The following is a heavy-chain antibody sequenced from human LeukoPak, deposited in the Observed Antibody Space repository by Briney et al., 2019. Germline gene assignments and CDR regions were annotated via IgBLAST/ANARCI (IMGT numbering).Heavy chain of an antibody. D-gene: IGHD1-26*01. CDR1: GYTFTGYY. V-gene: IGHV1-2*02. J-gene: IGHJ4*02. CDR3: ARGPPRGDLLWSLDY. CDR2: IDPDSGGT. Sequence: ASVKVSCKASGYTFTGYYIHWGRQAPGQGLEWMGWIDPDSGGTNFAQKFQGRVTMTRDTSITTAYMELSRLRSDDTAVYYCARGPPRGDLLWSLDYWGQGTLVTVSS.